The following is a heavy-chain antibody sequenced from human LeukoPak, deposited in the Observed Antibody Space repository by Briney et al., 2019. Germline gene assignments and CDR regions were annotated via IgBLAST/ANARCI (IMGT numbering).Heavy chain of an antibody. CDR3: ARDRYYDSRGYPLPRADY. D-gene: IGHD3-22*01. Sequence: VGSLRLSCAASGFTFSTYAMSWVRQAPGKGREWVSAIGGGGGNTYYADSVRGRFTISRDNSKNTLYLHMSSLRAEDTAVYYCARDRYYDSRGYPLPRADYWGQGTLVTVSS. CDR1: GFTFSTYA. J-gene: IGHJ4*02. V-gene: IGHV3-23*01. CDR2: IGGGGGNT.